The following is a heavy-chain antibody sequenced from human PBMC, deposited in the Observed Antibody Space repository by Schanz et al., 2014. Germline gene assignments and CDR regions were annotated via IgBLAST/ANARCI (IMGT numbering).Heavy chain of an antibody. D-gene: IGHD6-13*01. CDR1: GFSFSSYA. CDR2: ISDSGDTA. V-gene: IGHV3-23*01. CDR3: AKSQGSSFDS. J-gene: IGHJ4*02. Sequence: EVQLLESGGGLVEPGGSLRLSCAASGFSFSSYAMGWVRQARGKGLEWVSLISDSGDTAYYADSVKGRFTISRDNFKGALYLQMSSLRAEDTAVYYCAKSQGSSFDSWGQGTLVTVSS.